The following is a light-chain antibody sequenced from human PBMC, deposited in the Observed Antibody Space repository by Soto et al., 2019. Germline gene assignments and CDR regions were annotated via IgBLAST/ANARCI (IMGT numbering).Light chain of an antibody. CDR2: EVT. J-gene: IGLJ1*01. CDR3: ISYTGKSASYV. CDR1: SSDVGGYNY. Sequence: QSVLAQPASVSGSPGQSITISCTGTSSDVGGYNYVAWYQQHPGKAPKLIIYEVTNRPSGVSYRFSASKSGNTASLTISGLQSEDEADYYCISYTGKSASYVFGPGTKLTVL. V-gene: IGLV2-14*01.